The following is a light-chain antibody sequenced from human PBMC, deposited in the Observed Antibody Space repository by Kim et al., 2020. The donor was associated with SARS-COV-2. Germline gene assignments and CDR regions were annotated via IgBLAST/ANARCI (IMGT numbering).Light chain of an antibody. J-gene: IGLJ6*01. CDR1: SSNIGSNT. Sequence: GQRVSVSCSGSSSNIGSNTVNWYQRLPGTAPKLLIQNNSQRPSGVSNRFSASKSGTSASLAISGLQSEDEADYFCAAWDVNLSGPVFGGGTKVTVL. CDR2: NNS. CDR3: AAWDVNLSGPV. V-gene: IGLV1-44*01.